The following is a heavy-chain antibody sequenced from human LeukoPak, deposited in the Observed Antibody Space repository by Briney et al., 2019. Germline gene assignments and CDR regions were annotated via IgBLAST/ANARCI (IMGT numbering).Heavy chain of an antibody. V-gene: IGHV1-2*02. J-gene: IGHJ6*02. CDR3: ARASSWYYYGMDV. CDR2: INPNSGGT. Sequence: ASVKVSCKASGYTFTDYYMHWVRQAPGQGLEWMGWINPNSGGTNYAQKFQGRVTMTRDTSISTAYMELSRLRSDDTAVYYCARASSWYYYGMDVWGQGTTVTVSS. D-gene: IGHD6-13*01. CDR1: GYTFTDYY.